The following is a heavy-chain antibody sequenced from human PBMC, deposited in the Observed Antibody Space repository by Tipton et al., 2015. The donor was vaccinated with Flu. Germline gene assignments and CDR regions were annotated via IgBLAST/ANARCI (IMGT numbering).Heavy chain of an antibody. CDR3: ARKVGDV. Sequence: SLRLSCKASGFTFSHYAMSWVRQAPGKGLEWVANIKQDGSEIHYVGSVRGRFTISRDNSKNSLSLQMNSLRAEDTAVYYCARKVGDVWGKGTTVTVSS. CDR2: IKQDGSEI. V-gene: IGHV3-7*01. CDR1: GFTFSHYA. J-gene: IGHJ6*04.